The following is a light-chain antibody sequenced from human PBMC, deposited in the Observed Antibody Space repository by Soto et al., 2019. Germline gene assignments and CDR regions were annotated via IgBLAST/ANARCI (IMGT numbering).Light chain of an antibody. CDR3: QQYGSSLPIT. CDR1: QSVSSSY. Sequence: EIVLTQSPGTLSLSPGERATLSCRASQSVSSSYLAWYQQKPGQAPRLLIYGASSRATGIPDRFSGSGSGTDFTLTISRLEPEEFAVYYCQQYGSSLPITFGQGTRREIK. J-gene: IGKJ5*01. CDR2: GAS. V-gene: IGKV3-20*01.